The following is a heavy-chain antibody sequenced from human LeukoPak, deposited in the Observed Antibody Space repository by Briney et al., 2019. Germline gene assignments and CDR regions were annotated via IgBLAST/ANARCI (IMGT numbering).Heavy chain of an antibody. J-gene: IGHJ4*02. V-gene: IGHV4-34*01. CDR3: ARVIRAAFDY. CDR1: GGSFSGYY. CDR2: INHSGST. Sequence: PSETLSLTCAVYGGSFSGYYWSWIRQPPGKGLEWIGEINHSGSTNYNPSLKSRVTISVDTSKNQFSLKLSSVTAADTAVYYCARVIRAAFDYWGQGTLVTVSS. D-gene: IGHD2/OR15-2a*01.